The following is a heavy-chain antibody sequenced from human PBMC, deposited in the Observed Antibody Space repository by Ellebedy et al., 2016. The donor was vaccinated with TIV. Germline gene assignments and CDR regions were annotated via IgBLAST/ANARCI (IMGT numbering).Heavy chain of an antibody. Sequence: SETLSLTXVVSGGSITSTWWSWVRQPPGKGLEWIGQIYHTGTTNYNPSLKSRVIISVDKSKNQVSLNVSSVTAADTAIYYCARRVDMTPNGAGNWFDPWGQGTQVTVSS. J-gene: IGHJ5*02. CDR3: ARRVDMTPNGAGNWFDP. CDR1: GGSITSTW. D-gene: IGHD2-8*01. V-gene: IGHV4-4*02. CDR2: IYHTGTT.